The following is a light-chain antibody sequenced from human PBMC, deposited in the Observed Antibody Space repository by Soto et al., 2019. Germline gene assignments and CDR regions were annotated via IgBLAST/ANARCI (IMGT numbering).Light chain of an antibody. Sequence: EIVLTQSPGTLSLSPGERATLSCRASQSVSSSYLDWYQQKPGQAPRLLIYGASSRATGIPDRFSGSGSGTDFTLTISRLEPEAFAVYYCQQHGRSPPWTVGQGTKVEIK. CDR2: GAS. J-gene: IGKJ1*01. CDR3: QQHGRSPPWT. CDR1: QSVSSSY. V-gene: IGKV3-20*01.